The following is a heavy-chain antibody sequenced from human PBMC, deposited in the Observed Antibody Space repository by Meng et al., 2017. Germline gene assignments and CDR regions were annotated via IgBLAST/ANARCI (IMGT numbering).Heavy chain of an antibody. D-gene: IGHD6-13*01. CDR3: ARYIAGCFGY. V-gene: IGHV1-69*01. Sequence: QLQRVQAGAEVKKPGSSVKVYFKASAGTFSRYAISWVRQAPGQGLEWMGGIIPIFGKANYAQKFRGRVTITADESTSTAYVELSSLRSEDTAVYYCARYIAGCFGYWGQGTLVTVSS. CDR2: IIPIFGKA. J-gene: IGHJ4*02. CDR1: AGTFSRYA.